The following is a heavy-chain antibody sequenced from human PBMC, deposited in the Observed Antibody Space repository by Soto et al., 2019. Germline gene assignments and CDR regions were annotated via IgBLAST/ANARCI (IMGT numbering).Heavy chain of an antibody. V-gene: IGHV3-33*01. CDR2: IWYDGSNK. CDR1: GFTFSSYG. CDR3: ARDRGRYYNYYYYGMDV. D-gene: IGHD3-10*01. Sequence: QVQLVESGGGVVQPGRSLRLSCAASGFTFSSYGMHWVRQAPGKGLEWVAVIWYDGSNKYYADSVKGRFPISRDNAQNTLYRQMNSLRAEDTAVYYCARDRGRYYNYYYYGMDVWGQGTTVTVSS. J-gene: IGHJ6*02.